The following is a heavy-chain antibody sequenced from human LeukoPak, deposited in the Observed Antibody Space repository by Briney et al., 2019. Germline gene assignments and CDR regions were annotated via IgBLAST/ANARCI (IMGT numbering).Heavy chain of an antibody. CDR3: ARSPSSGCPEDY. V-gene: IGHV3-23*01. CDR2: ISGSGGST. D-gene: IGHD6-19*01. J-gene: IGHJ4*02. CDR1: GFTFSRYD. Sequence: GGSLRLPCAASGFTFSRYDMSWVRQAPGKGLEWVSAISGSGGSTYYADSVKGRFTISRDNSKNTLYQQMNSLRAEDTAVYCCARSPSSGCPEDYWGQGTLVTVSS.